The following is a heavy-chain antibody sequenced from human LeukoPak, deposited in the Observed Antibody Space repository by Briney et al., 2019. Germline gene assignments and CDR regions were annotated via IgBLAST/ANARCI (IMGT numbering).Heavy chain of an antibody. D-gene: IGHD2-2*02. Sequence: PGGSLRLSCAASGFTFSSYAMSWVRQAPGKGLEWVSAISGSGGSTYYADSVKGRFTSSRDNSKNTLYLKMNSMRAEDTAVYYCAKCSGYCSSTSCYTHKRHFDYWGQGTLVTVSS. CDR2: ISGSGGST. V-gene: IGHV3-23*01. CDR1: GFTFSSYA. J-gene: IGHJ4*02. CDR3: AKCSGYCSSTSCYTHKRHFDY.